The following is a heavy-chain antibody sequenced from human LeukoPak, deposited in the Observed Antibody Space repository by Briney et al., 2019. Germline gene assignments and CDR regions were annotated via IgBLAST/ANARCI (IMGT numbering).Heavy chain of an antibody. J-gene: IGHJ4*02. CDR1: GGTFSSYA. CDR3: ARVGSNYYFDY. CDR2: IIPILGIA. V-gene: IGHV1-69*04. Sequence: ASVKVSCKASGGTFSSYAISWVRQAPGQGLEWMGRIIPILGIANYAQKFQGRVTITADKSTSTAYMELSSLRSEGTAVYYCARVGSNYYFDYWGQGTLVTVSS. D-gene: IGHD1-1*01.